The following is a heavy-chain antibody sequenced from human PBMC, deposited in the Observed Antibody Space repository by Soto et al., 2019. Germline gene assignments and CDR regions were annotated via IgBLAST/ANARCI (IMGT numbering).Heavy chain of an antibody. CDR1: GFTFAGYA. CDR2: ISGSGANT. D-gene: IGHD2-2*01. V-gene: IGHV3-23*01. CDR3: AKRGPLGFCASTSCYAFDY. J-gene: IGHJ4*02. Sequence: RLSCAASGFTFAGYAMTWVRQPPGKGLEWVSSISGSGANTYYADSVKGRFTVSRDNSENTLYLQMNSLRVEDTAIYYCAKRGPLGFCASTSCYAFDYWGPGALVTVSS.